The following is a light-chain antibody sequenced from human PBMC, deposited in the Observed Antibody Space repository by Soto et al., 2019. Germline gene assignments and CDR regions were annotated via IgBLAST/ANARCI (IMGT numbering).Light chain of an antibody. Sequence: DIQMTQSPSTLSASVGDRVTITCRASQSISSWLAWYQQKPGKAPKLLIYDVSSLESGVPSRFSGSGSGTEFTLTISSLQPDDFASYYCQQYNSNSKTFGQGTKVDI. CDR3: QQYNSNSKT. J-gene: IGKJ1*01. CDR1: QSISSW. V-gene: IGKV1-5*01. CDR2: DVS.